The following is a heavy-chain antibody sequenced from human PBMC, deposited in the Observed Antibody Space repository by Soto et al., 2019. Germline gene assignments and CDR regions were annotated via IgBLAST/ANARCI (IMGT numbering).Heavy chain of an antibody. CDR2: ISYDVSHE. Sequence: PWGSLRLSCAASGFTFSDYAMHCVRQAPCKGLEWVAFISYDVSHEYYADSVKGRLTISRDNSKNTLYLQMNSLRAEDTAVYFCAKDRSRRVTYYGIWSGYYPVLGHWGQGTLVTVSS. V-gene: IGHV3-30*18. CDR1: GFTFSDYA. CDR3: AKDRSRRVTYYGIWSGYYPVLGH. J-gene: IGHJ4*02. D-gene: IGHD3-3*01.